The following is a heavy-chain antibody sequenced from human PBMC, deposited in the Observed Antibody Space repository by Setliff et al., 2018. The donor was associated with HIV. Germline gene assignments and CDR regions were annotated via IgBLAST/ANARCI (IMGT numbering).Heavy chain of an antibody. V-gene: IGHV1-3*03. J-gene: IGHJ6*03. CDR2: INVDSGNT. D-gene: IGHD2-15*01. CDR3: ARDRAYCSSGSCYRPLVYYYYYMDV. CDR1: GFPFSNYA. Sequence: GASVKVSCKASGFPFSNYAIHWVRQAPGQRLEWMGWINVDSGNTKYLQDLQGRVTITSDTSATTAYMEVSNLRSEDMAVYYCARDRAYCSSGSCYRPLVYYYYYMDVWGKGTTVTVSS.